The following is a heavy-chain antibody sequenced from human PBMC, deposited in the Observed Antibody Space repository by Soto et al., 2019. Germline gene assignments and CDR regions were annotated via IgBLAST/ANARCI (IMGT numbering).Heavy chain of an antibody. V-gene: IGHV3-33*01. J-gene: IGHJ6*02. CDR2: IWYDGSNK. D-gene: IGHD4-4*01. Sequence: RRLSCAASGSTFSSYGMHWVRQAPGKGLEWVAVIWYDGSNKYYADSVKGRFTISRDNSKNTLYLQMNSLRAEDTAVYYCAINVFFSHYSRYGTDVSYQGISVT. CDR1: GSTFSSYG. CDR3: AINVFFSHYSRYGTDV.